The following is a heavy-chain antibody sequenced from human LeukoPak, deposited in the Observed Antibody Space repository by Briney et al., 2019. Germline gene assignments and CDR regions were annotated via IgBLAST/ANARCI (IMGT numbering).Heavy chain of an antibody. CDR1: GGSISSGGYS. V-gene: IGHV4-30-2*01. CDR3: ARGRIAVAGGGFDY. CDR2: IYHSGST. Sequence: ASETLSLTCAVSGGSISSGGYSWSWIRQPPGKGLEWIGYIYHSGSTYYNPSLKSRVTISVDTSKNQFSLKLSSVTAADTAVYYCARGRIAVAGGGFDYWGQGTLVTVSS. J-gene: IGHJ4*02. D-gene: IGHD6-19*01.